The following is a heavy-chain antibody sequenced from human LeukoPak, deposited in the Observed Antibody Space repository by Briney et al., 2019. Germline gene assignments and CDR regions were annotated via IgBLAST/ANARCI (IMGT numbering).Heavy chain of an antibody. D-gene: IGHD2-15*01. J-gene: IGHJ4*02. CDR3: AKDLLPYCSGGSCSSFDY. Sequence: GESLKISCAASEFIFSNYAMTWVRQAPGKGLEWVSSISGSGATTYYADSVKGRFTISRDNSKNTLFLQFNSLRAEDTAVYYCAKDLLPYCSGGSCSSFDYWGQGTLVTVSS. CDR1: EFIFSNYA. CDR2: ISGSGATT. V-gene: IGHV3-23*01.